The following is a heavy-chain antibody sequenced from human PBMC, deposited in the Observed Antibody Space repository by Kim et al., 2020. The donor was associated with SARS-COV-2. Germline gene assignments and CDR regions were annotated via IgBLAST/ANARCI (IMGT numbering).Heavy chain of an antibody. Sequence: SVKVSCKAFGGTFSSYAVTWVRQAPGQGLEWMGGIIPIFGTANYAQKFQGRVSITADRSTSTAYMELSSLRSEDTAVFYCAREGYSSDWHGRWFDPWGQ. CDR3: AREGYSSDWHGRWFDP. J-gene: IGHJ5*02. D-gene: IGHD6-19*01. CDR1: GGTFSSYA. V-gene: IGHV1-69*06. CDR2: IIPIFGTA.